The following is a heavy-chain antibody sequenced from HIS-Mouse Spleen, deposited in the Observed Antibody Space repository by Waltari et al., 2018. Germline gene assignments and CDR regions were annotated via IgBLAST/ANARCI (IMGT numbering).Heavy chain of an antibody. CDR2: INPNSGGT. CDR3: ARDYYGSGSYYYYYGMDV. J-gene: IGHJ6*02. Sequence: QVQLVQSGAEVKKPGSSVRVSCQASGYTFTGHATHWLRQAPGQGLEWRGWINPNSGGTNYAQKCQGRVTMTRDTSISTAYMELSRLRSDDTAVYYCARDYYGSGSYYYYYGMDVWGQGTTVTVSS. CDR1: GYTFTGHA. D-gene: IGHD3-10*01. V-gene: IGHV1-2*02.